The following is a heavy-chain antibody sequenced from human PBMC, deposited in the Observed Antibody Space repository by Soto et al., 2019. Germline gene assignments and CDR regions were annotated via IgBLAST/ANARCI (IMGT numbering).Heavy chain of an antibody. J-gene: IGHJ3*02. Sequence: ASVKVSCKASGFTFTSSAMQWVRQARGQRLEWIGWIVVGSGNTNYAQKFQERVTITRDMSTSTAYMELSSLRSEDTAVYYGAADLSESGGSSLSFLGFDIWGQGTMVTVSS. CDR1: GFTFTSSA. V-gene: IGHV1-58*02. CDR2: IVVGSGNT. D-gene: IGHD2-15*01. CDR3: AADLSESGGSSLSFLGFDI.